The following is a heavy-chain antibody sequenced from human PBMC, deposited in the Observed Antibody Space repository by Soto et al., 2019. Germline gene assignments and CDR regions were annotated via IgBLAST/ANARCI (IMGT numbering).Heavy chain of an antibody. CDR3: VTSIPTSSWSGVDS. CDR2: TRNNVYSYTK. Sequence: EVQLEESGGGVVQPGGSLRLSCAVSGFSFNDHYMDWVRQAPGKGLEWVGRTRNNVYSYTKAYAPSLEGRFTSSRDDSRDVLYLQMNGLKTEDTGIYYCVTSIPTSSWSGVDSGGRGTLVTVSS. V-gene: IGHV3-72*01. CDR1: GFSFNDHY. D-gene: IGHD6-13*01. J-gene: IGHJ4*02.